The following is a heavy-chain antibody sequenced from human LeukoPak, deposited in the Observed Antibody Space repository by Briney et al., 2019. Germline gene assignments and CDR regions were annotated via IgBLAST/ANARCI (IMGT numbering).Heavy chain of an antibody. CDR1: GFTFSDYG. CDR3: AKDWGAGGSALTF. V-gene: IGHV3-30*18. CDR2: VIYDGSEK. Sequence: GGSLRLSCAASGFTFSDYGMHWLRQAPGKGLEWVGVVIYDGSEKYYGDSVKGRFTISRDNSKSTLYVQMNSLRAEDTAVYYCAKDWGAGGSALTFWGQGTLVTVSS. D-gene: IGHD3-10*01. J-gene: IGHJ4*02.